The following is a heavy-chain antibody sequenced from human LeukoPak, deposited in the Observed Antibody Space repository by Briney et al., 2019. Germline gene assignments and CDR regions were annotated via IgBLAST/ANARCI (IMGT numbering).Heavy chain of an antibody. Sequence: SETLSLTCTVSGGSISSYYWSWIRQPPGKGLEWIGYIYYSGSTNYNPSLTSRVTISVDTSKNQFSLKLSSVTAADTAVYYCAGTYYGFWSGYYPHYYYYYMDVWGKGTTVTVSS. CDR3: AGTYYGFWSGYYPHYYYYYMDV. CDR1: GGSISSYY. CDR2: IYYSGST. V-gene: IGHV4-59*01. J-gene: IGHJ6*03. D-gene: IGHD3-3*01.